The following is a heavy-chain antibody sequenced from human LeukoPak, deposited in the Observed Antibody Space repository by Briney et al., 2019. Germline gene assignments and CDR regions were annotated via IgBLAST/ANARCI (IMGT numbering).Heavy chain of an antibody. CDR1: GGSISGGDYY. J-gene: IGHJ6*02. CDR3: ARDRGYSYGPGLEVSYGMDV. D-gene: IGHD5-18*01. V-gene: IGHV4-30-4*01. Sequence: SQTLSLTCTVSGGSISGGDYYWSWIRQPPGKGLEWIGYIYYSGSTYYNPSLKSRVTISVDTSKNQFSLKLSSVTAADTAVYYCARDRGYSYGPGLEVSYGMDVWGQGTTVTVSS. CDR2: IYYSGST.